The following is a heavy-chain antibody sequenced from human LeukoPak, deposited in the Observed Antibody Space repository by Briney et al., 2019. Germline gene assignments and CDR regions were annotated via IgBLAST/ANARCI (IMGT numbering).Heavy chain of an antibody. CDR3: ARDYVLSSGYESGWFDP. J-gene: IGHJ5*02. D-gene: IGHD3-22*01. CDR2: IIPIFGTA. CDR1: GGTFSSYA. Sequence: ASVRVSCKASGGTFSSYAISWVRQAPGQGLEWMGGIIPIFGTANYAQTFQGRVTITTDESTSTAYMELSSLRSEDTAVYYCARDYVLSSGYESGWFDPWGQGTLVTVSS. V-gene: IGHV1-69*05.